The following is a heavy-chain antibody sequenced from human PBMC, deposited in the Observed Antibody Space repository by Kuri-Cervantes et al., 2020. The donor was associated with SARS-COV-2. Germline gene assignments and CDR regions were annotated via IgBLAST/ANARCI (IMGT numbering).Heavy chain of an antibody. CDR3: VKDIDPTAYSEISVQYLAQDVFDM. Sequence: SMMISCVASGFTIGCDGRHWVRQVPGKGLEWVALTSFDGSIEKYLDSVKGRFTISRDNSRNTLYLQMNSLRSEDTAIYYCVKDIDPTAYSEISVQYLAQDVFDMWGQGTMVTV. J-gene: IGHJ3*02. D-gene: IGHD2-2*01. CDR2: TSFDGSIE. CDR1: GFTIGCDG. V-gene: IGHV3-30*18.